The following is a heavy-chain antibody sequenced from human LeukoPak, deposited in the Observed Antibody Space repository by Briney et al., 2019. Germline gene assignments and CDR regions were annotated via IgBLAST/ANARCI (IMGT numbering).Heavy chain of an antibody. V-gene: IGHV4-39*01. Sequence: SETLSLTCTVSGGSISSSSYYWGWIRQPPGKGREWIGSIYYSGSTYYNPSLKSRVTISVDTSKNQFSLKLSSVTAADTAVYYCARGWIQLGYFDYWGQGTLVTVSS. CDR1: GGSISSSSYY. D-gene: IGHD5-18*01. CDR3: ARGWIQLGYFDY. CDR2: IYYSGST. J-gene: IGHJ4*02.